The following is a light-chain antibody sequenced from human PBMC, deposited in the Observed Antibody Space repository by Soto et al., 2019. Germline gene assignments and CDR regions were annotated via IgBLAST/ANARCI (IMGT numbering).Light chain of an antibody. J-gene: IGLJ1*01. V-gene: IGLV2-14*01. CDR1: GSDVGGYNY. Sequence: QSVLTQPASVSGSPGQSITISCTGTGSDVGGYNYVSWYQQHPGKAPKLMIYDVNNRPSGVSNRFSGSKSGNTASLTISGLQAEDEADYYCSSYTSSSTPYVFGTGTKVTVL. CDR3: SSYTSSSTPYV. CDR2: DVN.